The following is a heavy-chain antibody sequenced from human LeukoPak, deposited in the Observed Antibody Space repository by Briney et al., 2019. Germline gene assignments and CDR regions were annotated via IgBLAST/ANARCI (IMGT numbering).Heavy chain of an antibody. D-gene: IGHD1-26*01. V-gene: IGHV3-30*02. CDR2: IQTDGGDK. Sequence: PGGSLRLSCAASGFTFTNYGMNWVRQAPDKGLEWVTFIQTDGGDKYYADSVKGRFTISRDNSKNTVFLQMNNVKAEDTAVYFCAREDGPTYVGRFVHWGQGTLVTVSS. J-gene: IGHJ5*02. CDR1: GFTFTNYG. CDR3: AREDGPTYVGRFVH.